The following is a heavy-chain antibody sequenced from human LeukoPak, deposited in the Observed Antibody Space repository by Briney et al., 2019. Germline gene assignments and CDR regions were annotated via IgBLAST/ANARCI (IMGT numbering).Heavy chain of an antibody. CDR2: IRYDGSNK. Sequence: GGSLRLSCAASGFTFSSYGMHWVRQAPGKGLEWVAFIRYDGSNKYYADSVKGRFTISRDNSKNTLYLQMNSLRAEDTAVYYCAKGGNYDFWSGYPCFDYWGQGTLVTVSS. D-gene: IGHD3-3*01. J-gene: IGHJ4*02. CDR1: GFTFSSYG. CDR3: AKGGNYDFWSGYPCFDY. V-gene: IGHV3-30*02.